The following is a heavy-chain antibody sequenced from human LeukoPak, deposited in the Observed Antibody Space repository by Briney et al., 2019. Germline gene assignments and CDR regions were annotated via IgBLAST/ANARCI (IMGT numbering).Heavy chain of an antibody. V-gene: IGHV4-30-4*08. Sequence: SQTLSLTCTVSGGSISSGDYYWSWIRQPPGKGLEWIGYIYYSGSTYYNPSLKSRVTISVDTSKNQFSLKLSPVTAADTAVYYCARDSADTAMALYYYYMDVWGKGTTVTVSS. CDR1: GGSISSGDYY. D-gene: IGHD5-18*01. CDR2: IYYSGST. J-gene: IGHJ6*03. CDR3: ARDSADTAMALYYYYMDV.